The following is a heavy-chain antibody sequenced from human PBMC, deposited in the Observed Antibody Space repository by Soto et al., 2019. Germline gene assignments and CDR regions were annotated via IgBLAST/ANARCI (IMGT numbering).Heavy chain of an antibody. J-gene: IGHJ6*02. D-gene: IGHD5-18*01. V-gene: IGHV6-1*01. CDR1: GDSVSSTSTA. CDR3: ARGGYSFDDYGMDV. CDR2: TYYRSKWYS. Sequence: SQTLSLTCAISGDSVSSTSTAWSWIRQSPSRGLEWLGRTYYRSKWYSDYAVSVKSRITINPDTSKNQFSLQLNSVTPEDTAVYYCARGGYSFDDYGMDVWGQGTTVTVSS.